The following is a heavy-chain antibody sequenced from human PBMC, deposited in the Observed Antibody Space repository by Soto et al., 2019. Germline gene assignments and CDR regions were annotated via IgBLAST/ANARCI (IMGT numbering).Heavy chain of an antibody. D-gene: IGHD1-26*01. V-gene: IGHV1-69*01. CDR2: IIPIYGLT. J-gene: IGHJ5*02. CDR1: GGTSKMYS. CDR3: TFGLDSANSWSWFDP. Sequence: QVQLVQSGAEVKRPGSSLIVSCKASGGTSKMYSISWERQAPGQGLEWMGGIIPIYGLTNYAQKFQGRVTINADESTSTVYMQLSSLRSEDTAIYYCTFGLDSANSWSWFDPWGQGTVVTVSS.